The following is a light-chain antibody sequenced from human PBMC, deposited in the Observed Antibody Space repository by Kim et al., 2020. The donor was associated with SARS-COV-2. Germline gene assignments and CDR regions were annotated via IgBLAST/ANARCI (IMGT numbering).Light chain of an antibody. CDR3: QQYSSSPAT. CDR1: QSVSSNS. CDR2: GAS. Sequence: PGERATLSCRASQSVSSNSLAWYQQKPGQAPRLLIYGASSRATGIPDRFSGSGSGTDFTLTITRLEPEDFAVYYCQQYSSSPATFGQGTKVDIK. V-gene: IGKV3-20*01. J-gene: IGKJ1*01.